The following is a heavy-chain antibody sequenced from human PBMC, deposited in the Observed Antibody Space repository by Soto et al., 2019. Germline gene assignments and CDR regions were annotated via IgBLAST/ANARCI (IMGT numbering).Heavy chain of an antibody. Sequence: QVQLQESGPGLVKPSETLSLSCTVSGGSFTSYYWGWIRQRPGKEMEWIGYVHHSWGSAYNPSLQSRVAISLDTSKSQFSLKLPSVTATDTALYYCARQGFGPLHGLVDVWGQGTTVIVSS. J-gene: IGHJ6*02. CDR2: VHHSWGS. CDR3: ARQGFGPLHGLVDV. V-gene: IGHV4-59*08. D-gene: IGHD3-10*01. CDR1: GGSFTSYY.